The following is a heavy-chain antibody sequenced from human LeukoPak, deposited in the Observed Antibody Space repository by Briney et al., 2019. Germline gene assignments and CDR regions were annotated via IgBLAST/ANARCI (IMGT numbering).Heavy chain of an antibody. V-gene: IGHV3-30*02. CDR3: AKDHSQNFDY. Sequence: GGSLRLSCAASGFTFSNYGMHWVRQAPGKGLEWVAFLRRDGSDKYYADSVKGRFTISRDNSKNTVYLQMNSLRPEDTAVYYCAKDHSQNFDYWGQGNLVNVSS. D-gene: IGHD5-18*01. J-gene: IGHJ4*02. CDR2: LRRDGSDK. CDR1: GFTFSNYG.